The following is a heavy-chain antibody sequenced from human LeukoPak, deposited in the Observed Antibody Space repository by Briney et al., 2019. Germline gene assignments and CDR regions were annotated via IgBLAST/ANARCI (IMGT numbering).Heavy chain of an antibody. Sequence: GSLRLSCAASGFTFSSYSMNWVRQAPGKGLEWIGEIYHSGSTNYNPSLKSRVTISVDKSKNQFSLKLSSVTAADTAMYYCARLGGRNWFDPWGQGTLVTVSS. V-gene: IGHV4-4*02. CDR2: IYHSGST. D-gene: IGHD3-16*01. CDR3: ARLGGRNWFDP. J-gene: IGHJ5*02. CDR1: GFTFSSYSM.